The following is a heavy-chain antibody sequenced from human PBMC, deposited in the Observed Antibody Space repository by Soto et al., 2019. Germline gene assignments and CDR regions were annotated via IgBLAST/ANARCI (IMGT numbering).Heavy chain of an antibody. V-gene: IGHV6-1*01. CDR2: IYYRSRWYN. D-gene: IGHD2-8*02. Sequence: QVQLQQSGPGLVKPSQTLSLTCAISGDSVSSNSAAWNWIRQSPSRGLAWLGRIYYRSRWYNDYAVSVRRRITISPDTSKTQFPLHLNSVTPEDTAVYYCAGTGELQWYYMDLWGKGTTVTVSS. CDR1: GDSVSSNSAA. CDR3: AGTGELQWYYMDL. J-gene: IGHJ6*03.